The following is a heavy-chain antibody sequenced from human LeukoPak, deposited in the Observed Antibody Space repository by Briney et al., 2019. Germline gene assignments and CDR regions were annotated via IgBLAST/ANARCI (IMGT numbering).Heavy chain of an antibody. CDR1: GYSFTSYD. V-gene: IGHV1-69*04. CDR2: IIPILGIA. D-gene: IGHD6-19*01. CDR3: ARDENSSGWRYDY. Sequence: ASVKVSCKTSGYSFTSYDINWVRQAPGQGLEWMGRIIPILGIANYAQKFQGRVTITADKSTSTAYMELSSLRSEDTAVYYCARDENSSGWRYDYWGQGTLVTVSS. J-gene: IGHJ4*02.